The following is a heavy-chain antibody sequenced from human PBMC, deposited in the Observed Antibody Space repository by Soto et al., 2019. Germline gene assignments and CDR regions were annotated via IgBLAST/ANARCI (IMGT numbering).Heavy chain of an antibody. V-gene: IGHV4-4*02. CDR2: IYHSGNT. J-gene: IGHJ6*01. D-gene: IGHD2-15*01. CDR3: ASTSGSGPSHYSITADYYYFGMDV. CDR1: GVSISSDNW. Sequence: SETLSLTCAVSGVSISSDNWWSWVRQPPGKGLEWIGEIYHSGNTHYNPSLKSRVTISVDKSKHQFSLKLNSVTAADPALYYCASTSGSGPSHYSITADYYYFGMDVWGQGTPVTVS.